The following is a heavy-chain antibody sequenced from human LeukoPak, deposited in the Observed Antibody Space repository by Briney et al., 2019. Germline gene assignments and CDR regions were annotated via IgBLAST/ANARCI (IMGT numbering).Heavy chain of an antibody. CDR1: GFTFSSYR. J-gene: IGHJ4*02. V-gene: IGHV3-48*02. CDR3: ASSGYSSSWAAFDY. CDR2: ISDGSSNI. Sequence: GGSLRLSCAASGFTFSSYRMNWDRQAPGKGLEWISYISDGSSNIYYADSVKGRFTISRDNAKNSLYLQMNSLRDEDTAVYYCASSGYSSSWAAFDYWGQGTLVTVSS. D-gene: IGHD6-13*01.